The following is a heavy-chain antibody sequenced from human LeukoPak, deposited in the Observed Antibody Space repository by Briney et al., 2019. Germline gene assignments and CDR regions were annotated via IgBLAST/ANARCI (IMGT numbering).Heavy chain of an antibody. CDR1: GGTFSSYA. CDR3: ARGGSSSSHYYGMDV. CDR2: IIPIFGTA. V-gene: IGHV1-69*13. J-gene: IGHJ6*02. D-gene: IGHD6-6*01. Sequence: SVKVSCKASGGTFSSYAISWVRQAPGQGHEWMGGIIPIFGTANYAQKFQGRVTITADESTSTAYMELSSLRSEDTAVYYCARGGSSSSHYYGMDVWGQGTTVTVSS.